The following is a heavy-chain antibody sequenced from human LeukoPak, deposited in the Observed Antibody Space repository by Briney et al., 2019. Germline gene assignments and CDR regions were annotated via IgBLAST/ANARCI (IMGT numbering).Heavy chain of an antibody. Sequence: GASVKVSCKASGYTFTGYYMHWVRQAPGQGLEWMGWINPNSGGTNYAQKFQGRVTMTRDTSISTAYMELNRLRSDDTAVYYCAREEGNWGDAFDIWGQGTMVTVSS. CDR3: AREEGNWGDAFDI. J-gene: IGHJ3*02. D-gene: IGHD7-27*01. CDR1: GYTFTGYY. CDR2: INPNSGGT. V-gene: IGHV1-2*02.